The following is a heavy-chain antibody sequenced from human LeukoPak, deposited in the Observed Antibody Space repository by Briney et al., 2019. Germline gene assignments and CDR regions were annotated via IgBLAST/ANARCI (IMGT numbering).Heavy chain of an antibody. CDR1: GFTFSNYA. V-gene: IGHV3-23*01. Sequence: GGSLRLSCAASGFTFSNYAMRWVRQAPGKGLEWVSGISGSGDSAYYADSVKGRFTISRDNSKKTLYLHMNSLRAKDTAVYYCARRSGIAVAGAFDYWGQGTLVTVSS. J-gene: IGHJ4*02. CDR3: ARRSGIAVAGAFDY. CDR2: ISGSGDSA. D-gene: IGHD6-19*01.